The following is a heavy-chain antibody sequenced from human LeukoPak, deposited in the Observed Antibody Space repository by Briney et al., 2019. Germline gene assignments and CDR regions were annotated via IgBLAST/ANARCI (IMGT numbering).Heavy chain of an antibody. J-gene: IGHJ1*01. V-gene: IGHV3-7*01. CDR3: ARYSSSNVREFQD. CDR2: IKYDGSEK. D-gene: IGHD3-10*02. Sequence: PGGSLRLSCVVSGFSFSTNWMTWVRQAPGKGLEWVANIKYDGSEKYYADSVKGRFTLSRDNARNSLYLQMNSLRAEDTAVYYCARYSSSNVREFQDWGQGTLVTVTS. CDR1: GFSFSTNW.